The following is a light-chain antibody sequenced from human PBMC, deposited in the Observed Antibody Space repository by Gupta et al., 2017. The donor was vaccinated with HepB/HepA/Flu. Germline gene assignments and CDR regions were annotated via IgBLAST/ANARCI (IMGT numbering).Light chain of an antibody. CDR2: RNN. CDR1: SSNIGSNY. CDR3: AAWDDSLSGVV. Sequence: QXVLTQPPSASGTPGQRVTISCSGSSSNIGSNYVYWYQQLPGTAPKLLIYRNNQRPSGVPDRFSGSKSGTSASLAISGLRSEDEADYYCAAWDDSLSGVVFGGGTKLTVL. J-gene: IGLJ2*01. V-gene: IGLV1-47*01.